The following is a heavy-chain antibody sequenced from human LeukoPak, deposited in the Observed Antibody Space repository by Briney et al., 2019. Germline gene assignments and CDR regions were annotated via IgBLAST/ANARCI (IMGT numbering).Heavy chain of an antibody. Sequence: PGGSLRLSCAASGFTFSSYAMSWVRQAPGKGLEWVSAISGSGDSTYYADSVKGRFTISRDNSKNTLYLQMNSLRAEDTAVYYCAKAGEYQLLHVQYYYYYYMDVWGKGTTVTVSS. J-gene: IGHJ6*03. CDR2: ISGSGDST. V-gene: IGHV3-23*01. CDR1: GFTFSSYA. CDR3: AKAGEYQLLHVQYYYYYYMDV. D-gene: IGHD2-2*01.